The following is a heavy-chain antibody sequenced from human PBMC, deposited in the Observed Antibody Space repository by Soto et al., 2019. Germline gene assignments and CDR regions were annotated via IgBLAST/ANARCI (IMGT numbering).Heavy chain of an antibody. CDR1: GGSISSGGYY. V-gene: IGHV4-31*03. CDR2: IYYSGST. D-gene: IGHD3-10*01. CDR3: ARDPGTALHNWFDP. Sequence: PSETLSLTCTVSGGSISSGGYYWSWIRQHPGKGLEWIGYIYYSGSTYYNPSLKSRVTISVDTSKNQFSLKLSSVTAADTAVYYCARDPGTALHNWFDPWGQGTLVTVSS. J-gene: IGHJ5*02.